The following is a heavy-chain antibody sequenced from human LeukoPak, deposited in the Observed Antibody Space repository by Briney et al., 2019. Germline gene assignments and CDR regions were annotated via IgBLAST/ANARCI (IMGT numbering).Heavy chain of an antibody. D-gene: IGHD6-13*01. J-gene: IGHJ4*02. CDR2: ISANTGKT. CDR3: AKVAGDRMDY. V-gene: IGHV1-18*01. CDR1: GYTFATYG. Sequence: ASVKVSCKASGYTFATYGFCWVRQAPGHGLEWIGWISANTGKTDYAQRYQGRVTLTTDTSASTAYMELRSLRPDDTAVYYCAKVAGDRMDYWGQGTLVTVSS.